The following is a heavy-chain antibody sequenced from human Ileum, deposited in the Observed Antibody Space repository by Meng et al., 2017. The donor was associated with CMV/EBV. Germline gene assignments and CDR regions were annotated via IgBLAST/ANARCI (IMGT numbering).Heavy chain of an antibody. Sequence: GGSLRLSCAASGFTFSSFEMNWVRLAPGKGLEWVSCISRAANYTLYADSVEGRFTISRDDAKNSLYLQMNSLRGEDTAIYYCAKEPPDRNSRNTGPVTDYWGQGTLVTVSS. V-gene: IGHV3-48*03. CDR2: ISRAANYT. CDR1: GFTFSSFE. J-gene: IGHJ4*02. D-gene: IGHD1/OR15-1a*01. CDR3: AKEPPDRNSRNTGPVTDY.